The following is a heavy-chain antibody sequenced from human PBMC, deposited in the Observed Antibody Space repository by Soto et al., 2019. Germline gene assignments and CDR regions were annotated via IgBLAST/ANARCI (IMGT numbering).Heavy chain of an antibody. Sequence: GGSLRLSCAASRFTFSNYAMSWVRQAPGKGLEWVGRIKSKTDGGTTDYAAPVKGRFTISRDDSKNTLYLQMNSLKTEDTAVYYCTTDPYPRNGGSGSYGMDVWGQGTTVTVSS. CDR1: RFTFSNYA. J-gene: IGHJ6*02. V-gene: IGHV3-15*01. CDR2: IKSKTDGGTT. D-gene: IGHD1-26*01. CDR3: TTDPYPRNGGSGSYGMDV.